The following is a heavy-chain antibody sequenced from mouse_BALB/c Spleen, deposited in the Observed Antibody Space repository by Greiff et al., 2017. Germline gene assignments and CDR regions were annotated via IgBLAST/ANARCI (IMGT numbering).Heavy chain of an antibody. CDR2: ISDGGSYT. CDR1: GFTFSDYY. CDR3: ARGSSHYAMDY. D-gene: IGHD1-1*01. V-gene: IGHV5-4*02. Sequence: EVKLMESGGGLVKPGGSLKLSCAASGFTFSDYYMYWVRQTPEKRLEWVATISDGGSYTYYPDSVKGRFTISRDNAKNNLYLQMSSLKSEDTAMYYCARGSSHYAMDYWGQGTSVTVSS. J-gene: IGHJ4*01.